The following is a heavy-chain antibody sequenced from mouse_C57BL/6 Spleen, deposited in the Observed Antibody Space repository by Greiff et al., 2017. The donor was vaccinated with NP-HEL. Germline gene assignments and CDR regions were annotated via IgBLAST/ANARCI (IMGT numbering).Heavy chain of an antibody. Sequence: EVKVVESGEGLVKPGGSLKLSCAASGFTFSSYAMSWVRQTPEKRLEWVAYISSGGDYIYYADTVKGRFTISRDNARNTLYLQMSSLKSEDTDMYYCTRDSSGYNYFDYWGQGTTLTVSS. CDR1: GFTFSSYA. V-gene: IGHV5-9-1*02. J-gene: IGHJ2*01. CDR3: TRDSSGYNYFDY. D-gene: IGHD3-2*02. CDR2: ISSGGDYI.